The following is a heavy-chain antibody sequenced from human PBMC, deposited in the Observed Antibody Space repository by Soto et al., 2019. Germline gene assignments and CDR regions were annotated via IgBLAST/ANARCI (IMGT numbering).Heavy chain of an antibody. CDR2: INAGNGNT. J-gene: IGHJ4*02. Sequence: QRLEWMGWINAGNGNTKYSQKFQGRVTITRDTSASTAYMELSSLRSEDTAVYYCARDGQRNIVATDIDYWCQGTLVTVSS. D-gene: IGHD5-12*01. V-gene: IGHV1-3*01. CDR3: ARDGQRNIVATDIDY.